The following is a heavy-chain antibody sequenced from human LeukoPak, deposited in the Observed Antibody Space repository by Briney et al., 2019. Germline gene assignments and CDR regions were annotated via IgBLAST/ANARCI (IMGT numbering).Heavy chain of an antibody. CDR2: ISSSGFTI. CDR1: GFTFSDYS. Sequence: PGGSLRLSCAASGFTFSDYSMTWIRQAPGKGLECVSYISSSGFTIYYADSVKGRFTISRDNAKNSLYLQMNSLRAEDTALYYCARAQRMTTVTSSFDYWGQGTLVPVSS. J-gene: IGHJ4*02. CDR3: ARAQRMTTVTSSFDY. V-gene: IGHV3-11*01. D-gene: IGHD4-17*01.